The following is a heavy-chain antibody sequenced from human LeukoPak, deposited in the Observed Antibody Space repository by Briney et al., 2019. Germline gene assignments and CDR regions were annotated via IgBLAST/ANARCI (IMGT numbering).Heavy chain of an antibody. CDR2: INTDGSST. V-gene: IGHV3-74*01. CDR1: GFTFSSYW. CDR3: ARVYYGSVSRADY. Sequence: GGSLRLSCAASGFTFSSYWMHWVRQGPGKGLVWVSRINTDGSSTSYAESVKGRFTISRDNAKNTLYLQMNSLRAEDTAVYYCARVYYGSVSRADYWGQGTLVTVSS. D-gene: IGHD3-10*01. J-gene: IGHJ4*02.